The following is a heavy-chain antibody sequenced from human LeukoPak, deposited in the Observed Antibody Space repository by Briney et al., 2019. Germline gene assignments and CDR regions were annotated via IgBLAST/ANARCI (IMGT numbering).Heavy chain of an antibody. V-gene: IGHV3-21*01. Sequence: GGSLRLSCAASGFTFSSYSMNWVRQAPGKGLGWVSYISSSSSYIYYSDSVKGRFTISRDNAKNSLYLQMNSLRAEDTAVYYCARDGYGGYPPTEFDYWGQGTLVTVSS. CDR1: GFTFSSYS. CDR3: ARDGYGGYPPTEFDY. D-gene: IGHD4-23*01. CDR2: ISSSSSYI. J-gene: IGHJ4*02.